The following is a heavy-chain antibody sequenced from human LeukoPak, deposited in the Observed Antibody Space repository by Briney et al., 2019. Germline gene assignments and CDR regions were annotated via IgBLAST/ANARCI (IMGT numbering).Heavy chain of an antibody. CDR2: INPSGGST. J-gene: IGHJ4*02. Sequence: ASVKVSCKASGGTFSSYAISWVRQAPGQGLEWMGIINPSGGSTSYAQKFQGRVTMTRDTSTSTVYMELSSLRSEDTAVYYCAISGSYYCDYWGQGTLVTVSS. CDR1: GGTFSSYA. V-gene: IGHV1-46*01. CDR3: AISGSYYCDY. D-gene: IGHD1-26*01.